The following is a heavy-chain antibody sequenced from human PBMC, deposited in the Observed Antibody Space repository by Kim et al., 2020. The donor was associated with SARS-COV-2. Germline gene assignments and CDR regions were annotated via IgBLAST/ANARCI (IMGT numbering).Heavy chain of an antibody. Sequence: GGSLRLSCAASGFTFSSYSMNWVRQAPGKGLEWVSSISSSSSYIYYADSVKGRFTISRDNAKNSLYLQMNSLRAEDTAVYYCARLLHCSSTSCYAVGYYYYGMDVWGQGTTVTVSS. CDR1: GFTFSSYS. J-gene: IGHJ6*02. CDR3: ARLLHCSSTSCYAVGYYYYGMDV. D-gene: IGHD2-2*01. V-gene: IGHV3-21*01. CDR2: ISSSSSYI.